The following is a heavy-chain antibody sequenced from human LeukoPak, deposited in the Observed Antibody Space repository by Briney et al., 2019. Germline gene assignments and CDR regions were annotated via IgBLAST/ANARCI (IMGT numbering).Heavy chain of an antibody. CDR2: IYYSGST. J-gene: IGHJ4*02. CDR1: GGSISSSSYY. CDR3: ARHDEDIVVVPAAISY. Sequence: PSETLSLTCTVSGGSISSSSYYWGWIRLPPGKGLEWIGSIYYSGSTYYNPSLKSRVTISVDTSKNQFSLKLSSVTAADTAVYYCARHDEDIVVVPAAISYWGQGTLVTVSS. V-gene: IGHV4-39*01. D-gene: IGHD2-2*02.